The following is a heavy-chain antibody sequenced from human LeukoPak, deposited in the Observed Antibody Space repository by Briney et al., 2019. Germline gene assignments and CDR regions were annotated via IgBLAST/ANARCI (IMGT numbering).Heavy chain of an antibody. V-gene: IGHV3-21*01. J-gene: IGHJ4*02. D-gene: IGHD2-21*02. CDR2: ISSSSSYI. CDR1: GFTFSSYS. Sequence: GGSLRLSCAASGFTFSSYSMNWVRQAPGKGLEWVSSISSSSSYIYYADSVKGRFTISRDNAKNSLYLQMNSLRAEDTAVYYCARVKAYCGGDCYSDHYFDYWGQGTLVTVSS. CDR3: ARVKAYCGGDCYSDHYFDY.